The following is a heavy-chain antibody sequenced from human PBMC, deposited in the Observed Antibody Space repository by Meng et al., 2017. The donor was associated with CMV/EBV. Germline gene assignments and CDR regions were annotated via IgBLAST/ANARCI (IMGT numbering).Heavy chain of an antibody. CDR3: ARETTIGGMDV. CDR1: GFTVSSNY. Sequence: GESLKISCAASGFTVSSNYMSWVRQAPGKGLEWVSVIYSGGSTYCADSVKGRFTISRDNSKNTLYLQMNSLRAEDTAVYYCARETTIGGMDVWGQGTTVTVSS. CDR2: IYSGGST. V-gene: IGHV3-53*01. J-gene: IGHJ6*02. D-gene: IGHD1-14*01.